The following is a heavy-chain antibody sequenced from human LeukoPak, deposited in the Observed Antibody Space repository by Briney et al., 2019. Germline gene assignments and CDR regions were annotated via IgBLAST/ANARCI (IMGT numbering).Heavy chain of an antibody. CDR2: IKSKTDGGTT. D-gene: IGHD5-12*01. V-gene: IGHV3-15*01. CDR3: AGGYDGGYYY. Sequence: GGSLRLSCAASGFTFSNAWVSWVRQAPGKGLEWVGRIKSKTDGGTTDYAAPVKGRFTISRDDSKNTLYLQMNSLKTEDTAVYYCAGGYDGGYYYWGQGTLVTVSS. J-gene: IGHJ4*02. CDR1: GFTFSNAW.